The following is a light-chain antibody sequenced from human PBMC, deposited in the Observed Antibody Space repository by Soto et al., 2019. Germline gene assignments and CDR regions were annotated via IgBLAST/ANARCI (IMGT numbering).Light chain of an antibody. V-gene: IGKV1-27*01. CDR1: QGISNY. J-gene: IGKJ1*01. CDR2: AAS. Sequence: DIQMTQSRSSPSASVGDRVTITCRASQGISNYLAWYQQKPGKVPKLLIYAASTLQSGVPSRFSGSGSGTDFTLTISSLQPEDVETYYCQKYNSAPPWTFGQGTKVEIK. CDR3: QKYNSAPPWT.